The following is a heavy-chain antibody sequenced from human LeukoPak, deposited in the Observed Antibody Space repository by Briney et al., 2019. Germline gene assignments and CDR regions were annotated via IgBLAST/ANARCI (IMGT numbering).Heavy chain of an antibody. V-gene: IGHV3-11*05. Sequence: PGGSLRLSCAASGFTFSDYYMSWIRQAPGKGLEWVSYISSSSYTNYADSVKGRFTISRDNAKNSLCLQMNSLRAEDTAVYYCARANVVITGYFDYWGQGTLVTVSS. CDR2: ISSSSYT. D-gene: IGHD3-22*01. CDR3: ARANVVITGYFDY. CDR1: GFTFSDYY. J-gene: IGHJ4*02.